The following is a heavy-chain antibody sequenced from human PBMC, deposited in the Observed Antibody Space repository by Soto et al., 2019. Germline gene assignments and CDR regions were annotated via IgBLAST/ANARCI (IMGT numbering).Heavy chain of an antibody. J-gene: IGHJ5*02. CDR1: GGSISSGDYY. D-gene: IGHD2-21*02. CDR2: IYHSGST. CDR3: ARVAYCGGDCYRGFDP. V-gene: IGHV4-30-2*01. Sequence: TCTVSGGSISSGDYYWSWIRQPPGKGLEWIGYIYHSGSTYYNPSLKSRVTISVDRSKNQFSLKLSSVTAADTAVYYCARVAYCGGDCYRGFDPWGQGTLVTVSS.